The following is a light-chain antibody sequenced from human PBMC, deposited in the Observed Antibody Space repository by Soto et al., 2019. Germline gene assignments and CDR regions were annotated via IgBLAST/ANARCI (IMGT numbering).Light chain of an antibody. CDR1: QSLLQSNGYNY. CDR3: MQALQTPYT. J-gene: IGKJ2*01. CDR2: LGS. Sequence: DLVMTQSPLSLPVTPGEPASISFRSSQSLLQSNGYNYVDWYLQKPGQSPQFLIYLGSSRASGVPDRFSGSGSGTDVTLKISSVEAEDVGVYCCMQALQTPYTFGQGTKLEIK. V-gene: IGKV2-28*01.